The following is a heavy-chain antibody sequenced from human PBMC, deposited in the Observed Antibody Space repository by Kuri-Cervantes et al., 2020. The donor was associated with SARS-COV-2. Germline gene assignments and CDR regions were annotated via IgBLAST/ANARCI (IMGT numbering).Heavy chain of an antibody. V-gene: IGHV1-2*06. J-gene: IGHJ3*02. D-gene: IGHD6-13*01. CDR3: ARDADRSSWYPGAFDI. CDR1: GYTFTGYY. CDR2: INPNSGGT. Sequence: ASVKVSCKASGYTFTGYYMRWVRQAPGQGLEWMGRINPNSGGTNYAQKFQGRVTMTRDTSISTAYMELSRLRSDDTAVYYCARDADRSSWYPGAFDIWGQGTLVTVSS.